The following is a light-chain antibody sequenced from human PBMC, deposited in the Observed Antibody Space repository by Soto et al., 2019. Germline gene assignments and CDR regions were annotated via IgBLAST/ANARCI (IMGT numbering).Light chain of an antibody. CDR3: HQYDHLPPFT. V-gene: IGKV1-33*01. J-gene: IGKJ3*01. Sequence: DIQMTQSPSSLSASVGDRVTITCQASQDISNYLNWYQPKPGKAPKLLIDDASNLETGVPSRFSRNEYRTDYTFTISSLQHEDITTYYYHQYDHLPPFTFGPGTKVDIK. CDR1: QDISNY. CDR2: DAS.